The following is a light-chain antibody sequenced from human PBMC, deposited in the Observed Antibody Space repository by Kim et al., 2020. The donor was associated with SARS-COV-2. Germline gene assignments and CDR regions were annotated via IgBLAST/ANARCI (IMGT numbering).Light chain of an antibody. J-gene: IGKJ1*01. CDR1: QSVSSY. CDR2: DAS. CDR3: QQRSNWPQWT. V-gene: IGKV3-11*01. Sequence: EIVLTQSPATLSLSPGERATLSCRASQSVSSYLAWYQQKPGQAPRLLIYDASNRATGIPARFSGSGSGTDFTLTISSLEPEDFAVYYCQQRSNWPQWTFGQGTQVDI.